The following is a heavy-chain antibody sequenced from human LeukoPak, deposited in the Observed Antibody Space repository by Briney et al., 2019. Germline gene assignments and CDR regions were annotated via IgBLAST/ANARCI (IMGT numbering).Heavy chain of an antibody. J-gene: IGHJ4*02. CDR2: IYPRDGST. CDR1: GYSLTSNY. V-gene: IGHV1-46*01. Sequence: ASVKVSCKASGYSLTSNYIHWVRQAPGQGLEWMGMIYPRDGSTSYAQKFQGRVTVTRDTSTSTVHMELSGLRSEDTAVYYCARDQEAFDYWGQGTLVTVSS. CDR3: ARDQEAFDY.